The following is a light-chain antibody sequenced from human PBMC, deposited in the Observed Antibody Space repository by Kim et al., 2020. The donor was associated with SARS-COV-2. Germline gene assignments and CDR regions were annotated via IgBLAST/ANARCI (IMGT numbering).Light chain of an antibody. Sequence: QLVLTQSPSASASLGASVKLTCTLSSGHSSYAIAWHQQRPAKGPRYLMNLNRDGSHTKGDGIPDRFSGSSSGAERYLTISSLQSEDEADYYCQTWDTGIRVFGGGTKLTVL. J-gene: IGLJ3*02. CDR3: QTWDTGIRV. V-gene: IGLV4-69*01. CDR1: SGHSSYA. CDR2: LNRDGSH.